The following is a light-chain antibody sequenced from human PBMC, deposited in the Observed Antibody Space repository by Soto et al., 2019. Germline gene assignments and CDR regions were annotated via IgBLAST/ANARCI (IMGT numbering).Light chain of an antibody. CDR1: QSINTF. Sequence: DIQVTQSPSSLSASVGDRVTITCRASQSINTFLNWYQQRPGKAPNLLIYGASNLQSGVPSRFSGSGSGTDFTLTISSLQPEDFATYYCQQNYTSRPWTFGRGTKVEIK. CDR3: QQNYTSRPWT. CDR2: GAS. J-gene: IGKJ1*01. V-gene: IGKV1-39*01.